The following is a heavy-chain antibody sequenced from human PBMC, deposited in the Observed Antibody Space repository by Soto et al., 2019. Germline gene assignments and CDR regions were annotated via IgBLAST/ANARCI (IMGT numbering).Heavy chain of an antibody. V-gene: IGHV4-59*01. CDR3: ARDYGGPFDC. Sequence: QVQLQESGPGLVKPSETLSLTCTVSGGSISGYYWSWIRQPPGKGLEWIGCIYCSVSTNYSPSLKSRGTISVDTSKSQVSLTLSSVPAAETAVYYFARDYGGPFDCWGQGPLVTVSS. CDR1: GGSISGYY. CDR2: IYCSVST. J-gene: IGHJ4*02. D-gene: IGHD4-17*01.